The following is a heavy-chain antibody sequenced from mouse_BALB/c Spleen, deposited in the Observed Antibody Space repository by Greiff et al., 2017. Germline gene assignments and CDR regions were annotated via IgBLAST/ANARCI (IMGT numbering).Heavy chain of an antibody. V-gene: IGHV1-15*01. Sequence: QVQLKESGAELVRPGASVTLSCKASGYTFTDYEMHWVKQTPVHGLEWIGAIDPETGGTAYNQKFKGKATLTADKSSSTAYMELRSLTSEDSAVYYCTRWSYGNYDYWGQGTTLTVSS. CDR1: GYTFTDYE. CDR2: IDPETGGT. CDR3: TRWSYGNYDY. J-gene: IGHJ2*01. D-gene: IGHD2-1*01.